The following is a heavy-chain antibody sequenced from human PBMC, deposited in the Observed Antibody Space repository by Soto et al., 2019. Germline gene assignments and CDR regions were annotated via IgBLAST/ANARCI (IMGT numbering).Heavy chain of an antibody. D-gene: IGHD6-13*01. CDR2: ISYDGSNK. CDR1: GFTFSSYA. J-gene: IGHJ3*02. V-gene: IGHV3-30-3*01. Sequence: RGSLRLSCAASGFTFSSYAMHWVRQAPGKGLEWVAVISYDGSNKYYADSVKGRFTISRDNSKNTLYLQMNSLRAEDTAVYYCHTPYSSSWFDAFDIWGQGTMVTVSS. CDR3: HTPYSSSWFDAFDI.